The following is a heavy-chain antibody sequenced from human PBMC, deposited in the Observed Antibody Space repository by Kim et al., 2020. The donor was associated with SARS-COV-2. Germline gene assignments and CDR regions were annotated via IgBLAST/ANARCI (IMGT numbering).Heavy chain of an antibody. Sequence: GGSLRLSCAASGFTFSSYSMNWVRQAPGKGLEWVSYISSSSSTIYYADSVKGRFTISRDNAKNSLYLQMNSLRDEDTAVYYCARDGYFWGYSSSWYDESYYYYGMDVWGHGTTVTVSS. CDR1: GFTFSSYS. J-gene: IGHJ6*02. V-gene: IGHV3-48*02. CDR3: ARDGYFWGYSSSWYDESYYYYGMDV. CDR2: ISSSSSTI. D-gene: IGHD6-13*01.